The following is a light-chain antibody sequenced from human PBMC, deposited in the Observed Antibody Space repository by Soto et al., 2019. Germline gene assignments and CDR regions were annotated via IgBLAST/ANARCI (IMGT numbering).Light chain of an antibody. CDR3: QQSYSTPPGT. CDR2: ATS. CDR1: QSVGTS. J-gene: IGKJ1*01. Sequence: DIQMTQSPSSLSASVGDRVTITCRASQSVGTSLIWYQQKPGKAPKLLIYATSSLQSGVPSRFSGSGSGTDFTLTISSLQPEDFATYYCQQSYSTPPGTFGQGTKVDIK. V-gene: IGKV1-39*01.